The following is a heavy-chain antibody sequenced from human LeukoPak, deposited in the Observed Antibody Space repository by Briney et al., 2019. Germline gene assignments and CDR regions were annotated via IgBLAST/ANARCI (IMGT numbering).Heavy chain of an antibody. V-gene: IGHV1-46*01. CDR3: ARDSAGAGQIDY. Sequence: ASVKVSCKASGYTFTSYYVQWVRQAPGQGLEWMGIINPSDGSTRYAQKFQGRVTMTRDTSTSRVYMEVSSLRSEDTAVYYCARDSAGAGQIDYWGQGTLVTVSS. CDR2: INPSDGST. CDR1: GYTFTSYY. D-gene: IGHD6-19*01. J-gene: IGHJ4*02.